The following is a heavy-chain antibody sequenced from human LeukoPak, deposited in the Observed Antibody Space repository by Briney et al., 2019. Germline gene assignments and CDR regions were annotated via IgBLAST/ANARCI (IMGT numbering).Heavy chain of an antibody. V-gene: IGHV3-23*01. CDR3: VKDSDELIAAVYNWFDP. CDR2: ISGSGGST. D-gene: IGHD6-13*01. J-gene: IGHJ5*02. CDR1: GFTFSSYG. Sequence: GGTLRLSCAASGFTFSSYGMSWVRQAPEKGLEWVSGISGSGGSTYYADSVKGRFTISRDNFKDTLYLQMNSLRAEDTAVYYCVKDSDELIAAVYNWFDPWGQGTQVTVSS.